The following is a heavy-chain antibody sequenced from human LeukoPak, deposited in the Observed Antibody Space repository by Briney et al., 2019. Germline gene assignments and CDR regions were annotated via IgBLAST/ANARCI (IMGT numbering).Heavy chain of an antibody. Sequence: PGGSLRLSCAASGFTFSSYSMNWVRQAPGKGLEWVSYISSSSSTKYYADSVKGRFTISRDNAKNSLYLQMNSLRAEDTAVYYCARESRGRTGFEDCDYWGQGTLVTVSS. V-gene: IGHV3-48*04. J-gene: IGHJ4*02. D-gene: IGHD3-10*01. CDR1: GFTFSSYS. CDR3: ARESRGRTGFEDCDY. CDR2: ISSSSSTK.